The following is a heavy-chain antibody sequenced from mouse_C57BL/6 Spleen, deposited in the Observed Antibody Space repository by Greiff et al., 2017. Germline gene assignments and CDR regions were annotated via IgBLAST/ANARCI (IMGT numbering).Heavy chain of an antibody. CDR2: ISGGGGNT. CDR3: ARQGSNYDAMDY. V-gene: IGHV5-9*01. Sequence: EVHLVESGGGLVKPGGSLKLSCAASGFTFSSYTMSWVRQTPEKRLEWVATISGGGGNTYYPDSVKGRFTISRDNAKNTLYLQMSSLRSEDTALYYCARQGSNYDAMDYWGQGTSVTVSS. J-gene: IGHJ4*01. CDR1: GFTFSSYT. D-gene: IGHD2-5*01.